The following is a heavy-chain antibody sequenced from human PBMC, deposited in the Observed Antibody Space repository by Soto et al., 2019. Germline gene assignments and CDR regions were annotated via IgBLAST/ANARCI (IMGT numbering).Heavy chain of an antibody. D-gene: IGHD4-17*01. CDR2: IKSTTDGGTT. V-gene: IGHV3-15*01. CDR3: TTADLRDYYYMDV. CDR1: GFTFSNAW. J-gene: IGHJ6*03. Sequence: GGSLRLSCAASGFTFSNAWMSWVRQAPGKGLEWVGRIKSTTDGGTTDYAAPVKGRFTISRDDSKNTLYLQMNSLKTEDTAVYYCTTADLRDYYYMDVWGKGTTVTVSS.